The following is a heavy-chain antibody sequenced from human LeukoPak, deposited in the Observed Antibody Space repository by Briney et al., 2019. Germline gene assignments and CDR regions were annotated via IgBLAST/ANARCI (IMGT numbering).Heavy chain of an antibody. J-gene: IGHJ4*02. CDR2: INPNSGGT. CDR1: GYIFTGYS. CDR3: ARGHTPSYYYDSSGYYYVN. D-gene: IGHD3-22*01. V-gene: IGHV1-2*02. Sequence: ASVKVSCKASGYIFTGYSVHWVRQAPGQGLEWMGWINPNSGGTNYAQTFQGRVTMTRDTSITTAYMELSSLRSEDTAVYYCARGHTPSYYYDSSGYYYVNWGQGTLVTVSS.